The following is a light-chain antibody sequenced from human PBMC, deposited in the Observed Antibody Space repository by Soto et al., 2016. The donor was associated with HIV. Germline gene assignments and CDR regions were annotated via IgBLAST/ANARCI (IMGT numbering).Light chain of an antibody. CDR1: QSISIY. Sequence: DIQMTQSPSTLSASVGDRVTLTCRASQSISIYLAWYQQKPGKAPNLLIYRASSLESGDPSRFSGSGSGTEFTLTISSPQPDDFATYYCQQYQTYPLIFGGGTKVEIK. V-gene: IGKV1-5*03. CDR3: QQYQTYPLI. J-gene: IGKJ4*01. CDR2: RAS.